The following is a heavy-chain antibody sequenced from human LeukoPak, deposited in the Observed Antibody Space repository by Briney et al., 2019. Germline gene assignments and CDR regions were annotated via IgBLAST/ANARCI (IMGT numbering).Heavy chain of an antibody. V-gene: IGHV3-30*03. CDR2: ISYDGSNK. CDR3: ARYLTYCGGDCYPDAFDI. Sequence: PGGSLRLSCAASGFTFSSYGMHWVRQAPGKGLEWVAVISYDGSNKYYADSVKGRFTISRDNSKNTLYLQMNSLRAEDTAVYYCARYLTYCGGDCYPDAFDIWGQGTMVTVSS. CDR1: GFTFSSYG. D-gene: IGHD2-21*02. J-gene: IGHJ3*02.